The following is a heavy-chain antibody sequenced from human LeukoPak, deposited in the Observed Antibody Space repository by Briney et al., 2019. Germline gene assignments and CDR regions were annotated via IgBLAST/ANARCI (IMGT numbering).Heavy chain of an antibody. CDR3: ARGVRSRTGYCSGGGCYRQKDNYFDY. CDR2: INHSGST. D-gene: IGHD2-15*01. V-gene: IGHV4-34*01. Sequence: SETLSLTCAVYGGSFSGYYWSWIRQPPGKGLEWIGEINHSGSTNYNPSLKSRVTISVDTSKNQFSLKLSSVTAADTAVYYCARGVRSRTGYCSGGGCYRQKDNYFDYWGQGTLVTVSS. CDR1: GGSFSGYY. J-gene: IGHJ4*02.